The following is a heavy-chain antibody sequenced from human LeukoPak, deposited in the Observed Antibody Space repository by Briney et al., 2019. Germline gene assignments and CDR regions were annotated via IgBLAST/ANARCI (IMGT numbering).Heavy chain of an antibody. D-gene: IGHD3-22*01. CDR2: IFNSGSI. CDR1: GGSVSSSSYY. Sequence: SETLSLTCTVSGGSVSSSSYYWGWIRQPPGKGLEWIGSIFNSGSIYYNPSLKSRVTISVDTSKNQFSLKLTSVTAADTAVYYCARPRDSSGYDYWGQGTLVTVSS. J-gene: IGHJ4*02. CDR3: ARPRDSSGYDY. V-gene: IGHV4-39*01.